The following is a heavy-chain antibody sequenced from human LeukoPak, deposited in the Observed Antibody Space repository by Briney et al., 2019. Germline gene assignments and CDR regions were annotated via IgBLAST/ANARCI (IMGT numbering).Heavy chain of an antibody. V-gene: IGHV3-48*02. J-gene: IGHJ4*02. CDR3: ARGAPPAY. CDR1: GFSLSISG. Sequence: GGSLRLSCEASGFSLSISGMNWVRQAPGKGLEWVSYISSSSTTIYYADSVKGRFTISRDNAKNSLYLQMNSLRDEDTAVYYCARGAPPAYWGQGTLVTVSS. CDR2: ISSSSTTI.